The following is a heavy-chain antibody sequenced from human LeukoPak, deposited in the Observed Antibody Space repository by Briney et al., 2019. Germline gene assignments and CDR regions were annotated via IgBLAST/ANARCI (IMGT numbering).Heavy chain of an antibody. CDR3: AASGRIYYYYYMDV. V-gene: IGHV4-61*02. CDR1: GGSISSGTYY. J-gene: IGHJ6*03. D-gene: IGHD3-10*01. Sequence: SETLSLTCTVSGGSISSGTYYWSWIRQPAGKGLEWIGRIYTSGGTNYNPSLKSRVTMSVDTSKNQFSLKLSSVTAADTAVYYCAASGRIYYYYYMDVWGKGTTVTISS. CDR2: IYTSGGT.